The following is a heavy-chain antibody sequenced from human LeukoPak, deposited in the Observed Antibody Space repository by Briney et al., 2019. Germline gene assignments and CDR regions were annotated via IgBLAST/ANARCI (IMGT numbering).Heavy chain of an antibody. D-gene: IGHD2-21*01. V-gene: IGHV3-48*03. J-gene: IGHJ4*02. CDR2: ISSSGSTI. CDR3: AKDQHQHIVVVIASDYFDY. CDR1: GFTFSSYE. Sequence: GGSLRLSCAASGFTFSSYEMNWVRQAPGKGLEWVSYISSSGSTIYYADSVKGRFTISRDNAKNSLYLQMNSLRAEDTAVYYCAKDQHQHIVVVIASDYFDYWGQGTLVTVSS.